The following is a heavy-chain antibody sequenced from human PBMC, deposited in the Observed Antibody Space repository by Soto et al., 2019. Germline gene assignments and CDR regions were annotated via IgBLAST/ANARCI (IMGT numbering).Heavy chain of an antibody. V-gene: IGHV3-48*02. J-gene: IGHJ6*02. CDR1: GSTFSDCG. D-gene: IGHD2-15*01. Sequence: PGGSLRLACAASGSTFSDCGMNWVRQTPGKGMEWVSYISGGGDTIYYADSVKGRFTISRDNAENSLFLQMSGLRDEDTAVYYCARCSRNSCYSYGVDVWGQGTTVTVSS. CDR2: ISGGGDTI. CDR3: ARCSRNSCYSYGVDV.